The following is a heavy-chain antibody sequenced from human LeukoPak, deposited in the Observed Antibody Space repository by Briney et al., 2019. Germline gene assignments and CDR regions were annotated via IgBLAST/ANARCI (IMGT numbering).Heavy chain of an antibody. D-gene: IGHD3-10*01. CDR1: GYTFTTYW. CDR2: IDPRDSDT. V-gene: IGHV5-51*01. CDR3: ARSRWFGELSGNSFDC. Sequence: GESLKISCKGSGYTFTTYWIGWVRQLPGKGLEWMGVIDPRDSDTRYSPSFQGQVSISADKSVNTAYLQWSTLRASDSATYFCARSRWFGELSGNSFDCWGQGTLVTVSS. J-gene: IGHJ4*02.